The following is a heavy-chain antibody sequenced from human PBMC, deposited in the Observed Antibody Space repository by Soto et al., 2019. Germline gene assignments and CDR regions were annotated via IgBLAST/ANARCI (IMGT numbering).Heavy chain of an antibody. V-gene: IGHV3-30*03. CDR2: ISRDGGTK. CDR3: TGEVASGY. Sequence: QVQLVESGGGVVQPGRSLRLSCAVSGFTVSTYGMHWVRQAPGKGLEWVAVISRDGGTKYYADSVKGRFTISKDNSRNKLFPEMNNRRGDDRAVYYGTGEVASGYWGQGTLVTVSS. J-gene: IGHJ4*02. D-gene: IGHD3-10*01. CDR1: GFTVSTYG.